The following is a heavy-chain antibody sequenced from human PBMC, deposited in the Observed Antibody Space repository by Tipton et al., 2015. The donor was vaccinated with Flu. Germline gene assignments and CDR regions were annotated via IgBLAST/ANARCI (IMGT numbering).Heavy chain of an antibody. J-gene: IGHJ6*03. CDR1: GFSFSDFY. V-gene: IGHV3-71*04. Sequence: QLVQSGGALVKPGGSLRLSCAASGFSFSDFYMSWIRQAPGRGLEWVGFIKSEVYGGTKEYAASVKGRFTIPRDDSKSIAYLQMNGLKIDDTAVYYCTPGSPTSRYYYYYVDVWGKGTTVTVSS. CDR3: TPGSPTSRYYYYYVDV. CDR2: IKSEVYGGTK. D-gene: IGHD5-12*01.